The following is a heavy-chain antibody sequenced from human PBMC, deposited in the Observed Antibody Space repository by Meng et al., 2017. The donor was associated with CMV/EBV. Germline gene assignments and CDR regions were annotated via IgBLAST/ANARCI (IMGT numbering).Heavy chain of an antibody. CDR2: ISYDGSNK. CDR1: GFTFSSYA. D-gene: IGHD2-15*01. CDR3: ARVLQVVVAATKGGMDV. Sequence: GESLKISCAAPGFTFSSYAMHWVRQAPGKGLEWVAVISYDGSNKYYADSVKGRFTISRDNSKNTLYLQMNSLRAEDTAVYYCARVLQVVVAATKGGMDVWGQGTTVTVSS. V-gene: IGHV3-30*04. J-gene: IGHJ6*02.